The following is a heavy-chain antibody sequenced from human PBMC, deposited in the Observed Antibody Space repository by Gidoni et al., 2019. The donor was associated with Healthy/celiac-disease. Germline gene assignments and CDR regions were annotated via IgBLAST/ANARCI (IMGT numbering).Heavy chain of an antibody. CDR3: ARDSGLMVYANDFDY. Sequence: EVQLVESGGGLVQPGGSLRLSCAASGFTFRSYWMHWVRQAPGKGLVWVSRINSDGSSTSYADSVKGRFTISRDNAKNTLYLQMNSLRAEDTAVYYCARDSGLMVYANDFDYWGQGTLVTVSS. CDR2: INSDGSST. CDR1: GFTFRSYW. V-gene: IGHV3-74*01. J-gene: IGHJ4*02. D-gene: IGHD2-8*01.